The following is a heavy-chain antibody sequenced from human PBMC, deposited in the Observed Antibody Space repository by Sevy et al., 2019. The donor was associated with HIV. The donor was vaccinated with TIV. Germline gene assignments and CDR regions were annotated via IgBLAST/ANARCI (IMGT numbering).Heavy chain of an antibody. CDR2: ISSSGSSI. J-gene: IGHJ5*02. Sequence: GGSLRLSCTASGFTFSSYDMNWVRQAPGQGLEWVSKISSSGSSIYYADPVKGRFTISRDNAKNSLNLQMNSLRAEDTAVYYCTRNGGAFDNGFDPWGQGTLVTVSS. CDR1: GFTFSSYD. V-gene: IGHV3-48*03. CDR3: TRNGGAFDNGFDP. D-gene: IGHD2-8*01.